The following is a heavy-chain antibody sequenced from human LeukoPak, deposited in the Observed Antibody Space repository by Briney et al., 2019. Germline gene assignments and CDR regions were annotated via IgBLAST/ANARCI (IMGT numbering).Heavy chain of an antibody. CDR3: AKDRGPYSYTPLGYFDY. J-gene: IGHJ4*02. CDR2: IRYDGSNK. CDR1: GFTFSSYG. D-gene: IGHD5-18*01. V-gene: IGHV3-30*02. Sequence: TGGSLRLSCAASGFTFSSYGMHWVRQAPGKGLEWVAFIRYDGSNKYYADSVKGRFTISRDNSKNTLYLQMNSLRAEDTAVCYCAKDRGPYSYTPLGYFDYWGQGTLVTVSS.